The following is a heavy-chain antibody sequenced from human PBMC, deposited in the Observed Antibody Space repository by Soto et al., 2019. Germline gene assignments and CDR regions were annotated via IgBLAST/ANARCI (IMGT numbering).Heavy chain of an antibody. Sequence: PSQTLSLTCAISGDSVSSNSAAWNWIRQSPSRGLEWLGGPYSRSKWYNDYAVSVKSRITINPDTSKNQFSRQLKSMTREDMAVYYCASHCSTPTQLFYEMLIWGQGASV. J-gene: IGHJ6*02. V-gene: IGHV6-1*01. D-gene: IGHD5-12*01. CDR2: PYSRSKWYN. CDR3: ASHCSTPTQLFYEMLI. CDR1: GDSVSSNSAA.